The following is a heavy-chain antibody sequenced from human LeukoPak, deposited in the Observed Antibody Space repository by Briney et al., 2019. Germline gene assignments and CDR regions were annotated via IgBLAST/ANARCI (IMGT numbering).Heavy chain of an antibody. Sequence: GGSLRLSCAASGFTFSSYWMSWVRQAPGKGPEWVANIKQDGGEIYYVDSVKGRFTISRDNAKNSLYLQMNSLRAEDTAVYYCARDKKVGATNFDYWGQGTLVTVSS. J-gene: IGHJ4*02. V-gene: IGHV3-7*03. CDR3: ARDKKVGATNFDY. CDR2: IKQDGGEI. CDR1: GFTFSSYW. D-gene: IGHD1-26*01.